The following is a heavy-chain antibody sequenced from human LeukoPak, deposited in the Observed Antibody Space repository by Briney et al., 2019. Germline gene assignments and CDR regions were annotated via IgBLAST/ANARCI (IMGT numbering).Heavy chain of an antibody. D-gene: IGHD6-19*01. V-gene: IGHV4-39*01. CDR3: ARRTQGITVAKYYFDY. J-gene: IGHJ4*02. CDR1: GGSISSTSYY. CDR2: IYYSGSP. Sequence: SETLSLACTVSGGSISSTSYYRGWIRQPPGKGLEWIGSIYYSGSPYYNPSLKSRVTISVDTSKNQFSLKLSSVTAADTALYYCARRTQGITVAKYYFDYWGRGTLVTVSS.